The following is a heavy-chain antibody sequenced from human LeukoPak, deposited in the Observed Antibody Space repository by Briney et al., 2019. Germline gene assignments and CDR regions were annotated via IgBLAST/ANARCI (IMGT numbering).Heavy chain of an antibody. Sequence: ASVKVSCKASGYTFIDYYIHWVRQAPGQGLEWMGWVNPKSGGTNFAQKFQGRVTMTRDTSISTAYMELSRLTSDDTAVYYCARGDVVTSLDYWGQGTLVTVSS. CDR1: GYTFIDYY. CDR2: VNPKSGGT. D-gene: IGHD3-22*01. CDR3: ARGDVVTSLDY. V-gene: IGHV1-2*02. J-gene: IGHJ4*02.